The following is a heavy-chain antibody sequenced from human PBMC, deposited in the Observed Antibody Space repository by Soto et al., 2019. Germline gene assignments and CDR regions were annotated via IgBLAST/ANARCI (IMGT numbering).Heavy chain of an antibody. D-gene: IGHD3-10*01. Sequence: PGGSLRLSCAASGFTFSNAWMSWVRQAPGKGLEWVGRIKSKHDGGTTDYAAPVKGRFTISRDDSKNTLYLQMNSLKTEDTAVYYCTKEVRGRWYYYYGMDDSGQGPTVTISS. CDR2: IKSKHDGGTT. J-gene: IGHJ6*02. CDR1: GFTFSNAW. V-gene: IGHV3-15*01. CDR3: TKEVRGRWYYYYGMDD.